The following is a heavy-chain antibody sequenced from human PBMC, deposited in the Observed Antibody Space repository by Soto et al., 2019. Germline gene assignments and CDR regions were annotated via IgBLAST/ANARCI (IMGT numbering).Heavy chain of an antibody. Sequence: SETLSLTCAVSGGSFTSNNWWTWVRQPPGRGLEWIGEIYRTGSTNYNPSLKSRVTISLDKSENQFSLKMTSLTAADTAVYYCASRDPGTSVDYWGQGTLVTVSS. D-gene: IGHD1-7*01. J-gene: IGHJ4*02. V-gene: IGHV4-4*02. CDR3: ASRDPGTSVDY. CDR1: GGSFTSNNW. CDR2: IYRTGST.